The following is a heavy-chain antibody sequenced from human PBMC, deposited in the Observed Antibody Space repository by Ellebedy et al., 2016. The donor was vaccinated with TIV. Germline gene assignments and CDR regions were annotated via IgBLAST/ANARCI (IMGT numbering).Heavy chain of an antibody. CDR3: ARVIGPLGY. J-gene: IGHJ4*02. V-gene: IGHV3-21*01. Sequence: GESLKISXAASGFTFSSYSMNWVRQAPGKGLEWVSSISSSSSYIYYADSVKGRFTISRDNAKNSLYLQMNSLRAEDTAVYYCARVIGPLGYWGQGTLVTVSS. CDR2: ISSSSSYI. CDR1: GFTFSSYS. D-gene: IGHD7-27*01.